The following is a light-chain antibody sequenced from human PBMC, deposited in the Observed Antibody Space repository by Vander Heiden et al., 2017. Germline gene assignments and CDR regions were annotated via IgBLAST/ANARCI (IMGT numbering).Light chain of an antibody. CDR1: ELASQY. CDR3: QAWDRSTAV. V-gene: IGLV3-1*01. Sequence: SYQVTQPPSLSVSPGHPATITCSGSELASQYPCWHQQRPGQAPVLDLCQNVTRPSGIPERFSGSSSGNTATLTISETQATDEADYYCQAWDRSTAVFGGGTKLTVL. CDR2: QNV. J-gene: IGLJ2*01.